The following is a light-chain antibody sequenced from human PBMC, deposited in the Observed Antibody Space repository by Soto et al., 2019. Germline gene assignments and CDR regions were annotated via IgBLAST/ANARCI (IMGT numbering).Light chain of an antibody. J-gene: IGKJ3*01. CDR2: DAS. Sequence: EIVLTQSPATLSLSPGERATLSCRASQSVNNYLAWYQQRPGQAPRLLIYDASNRATGIPARFSGGGSGTDFTRTISSLEPEDFAVYYCQHRNNRPFSFGPGTKVDIK. V-gene: IGKV3-11*01. CDR1: QSVNNY. CDR3: QHRNNRPFS.